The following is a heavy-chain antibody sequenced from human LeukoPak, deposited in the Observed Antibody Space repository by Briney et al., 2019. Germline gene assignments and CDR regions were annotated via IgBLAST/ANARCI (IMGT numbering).Heavy chain of an antibody. V-gene: IGHV4-59*01. CDR1: GGSISSYY. CDR2: IYYSGST. CDR3: AGADCSGGSCYAFDI. Sequence: SETLSLTCTVSGGSISSYYWSWIRQPPGKGLEWIGYIYYSGSTNYNPSLKSRVTISVDTSKNQFSLKLSSVTAADTAVYYCAGADCSGGSCYAFDIWGQGTMVTVSS. J-gene: IGHJ3*02. D-gene: IGHD2-15*01.